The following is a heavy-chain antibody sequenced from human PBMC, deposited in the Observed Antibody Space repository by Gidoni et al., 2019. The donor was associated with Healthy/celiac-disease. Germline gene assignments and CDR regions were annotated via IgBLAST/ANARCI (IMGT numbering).Heavy chain of an antibody. CDR2: ISGSGGST. CDR1: GFTFRSYA. D-gene: IGHD3-22*01. J-gene: IGHJ4*02. V-gene: IGHV3-23*01. Sequence: EVQLLESGGGLVQPGGSLRLSCPASGFTFRSYAMSWVRQAPGKGLGWVSAISGSGGSTYYADSVKGRFTISRDNSKNTLYLQMNSLRAEDTAVYYCAKDLAVTMIVECFFDYWGQGTLVTVSS. CDR3: AKDLAVTMIVECFFDY.